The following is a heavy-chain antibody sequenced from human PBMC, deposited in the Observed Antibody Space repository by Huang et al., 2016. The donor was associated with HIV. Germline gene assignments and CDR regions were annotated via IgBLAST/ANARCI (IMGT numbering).Heavy chain of an antibody. D-gene: IGHD3-16*01. J-gene: IGHJ4*02. CDR3: ARDVRSLQGGLFDY. CDR1: GYTFTSHG. Sequence: QVQLVESGGEVKKPGASVKVSCKASGYTFTSHGISWLRQAPGQGLEWMGWISGYNGYTNDAQRFQGRLTMTTDSSTSTSYMELRSLRSDDTAVYFCARDVRSLQGGLFDYWGQGTLVTVSS. V-gene: IGHV1-18*04. CDR2: ISGYNGYT.